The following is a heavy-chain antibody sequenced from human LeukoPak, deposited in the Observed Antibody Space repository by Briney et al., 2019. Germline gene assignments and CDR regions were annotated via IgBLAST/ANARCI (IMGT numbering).Heavy chain of an antibody. J-gene: IGHJ4*02. CDR1: GFTFSSYS. D-gene: IGHD3-16*01. CDR2: ISSSSSDI. V-gene: IGHV3-21*01. CDR3: ARALGYDYVWGSFDY. Sequence: PGGSLRLSCAASGFTFSSYSMNWVRQAPGKGLEWVSSISSSSSDIYYADSVKGRFTISRDNAKNSLYMQMNSLRAEDTALYYCARALGYDYVWGSFDYWGQGTLVTVSS.